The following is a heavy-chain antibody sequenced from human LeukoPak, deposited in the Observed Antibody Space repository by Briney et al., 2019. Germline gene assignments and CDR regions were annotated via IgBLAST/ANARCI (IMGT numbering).Heavy chain of an antibody. Sequence: SETLSLTCAVYGGSFSGYYWSWIRQPPGKGLEWTGEINHSGSTNYNPSLKSRVTISVDTSKNQFSLKLSSVTAADTAVYYCARLSGSPYYFDYWGQGTLVTVSS. J-gene: IGHJ4*02. D-gene: IGHD1-26*01. CDR2: INHSGST. CDR3: ARLSGSPYYFDY. V-gene: IGHV4-34*01. CDR1: GGSFSGYY.